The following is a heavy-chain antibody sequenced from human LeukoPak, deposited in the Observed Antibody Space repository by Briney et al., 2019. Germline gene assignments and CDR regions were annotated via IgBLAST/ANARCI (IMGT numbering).Heavy chain of an antibody. CDR2: ISYDGSNK. CDR3: AREMAGDY. V-gene: IGHV3-30-3*01. CDR1: GFTFSSYA. J-gene: IGHJ4*02. D-gene: IGHD5-24*01. Sequence: GGSLRLSCAASGFTFSSYAMHWVRQAPGKGLVWVAVISYDGSNKYYADSVKGRFTISRDNSKNTLYLQMNSLRAEDTAVYYCAREMAGDYWGQGTLVTVSS.